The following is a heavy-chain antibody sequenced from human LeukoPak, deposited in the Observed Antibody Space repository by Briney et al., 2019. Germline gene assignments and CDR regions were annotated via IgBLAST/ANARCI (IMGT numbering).Heavy chain of an antibody. V-gene: IGHV4-39*07. J-gene: IGHJ5*02. CDR2: INHSGST. Sequence: PSETLSLTCTVSGGSISSGGYYWSWIRQPPGKGLEWIGEINHSGSTNYNPSLKSRVTISVDTSKNQFSLKLSSVTAADTAVYYCAGLVTTVTDPNWFDPWGQGTLVTVSS. D-gene: IGHD4-11*01. CDR3: AGLVTTVTDPNWFDP. CDR1: GGSISSGGYY.